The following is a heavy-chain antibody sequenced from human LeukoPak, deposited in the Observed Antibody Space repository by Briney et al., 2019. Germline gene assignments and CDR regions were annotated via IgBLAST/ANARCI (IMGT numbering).Heavy chain of an antibody. Sequence: PSETLSLTCAVYGGSFSGYYWSWIRQPPGKGLEWIGEINHSGSTNYNPSLKSRVTISVDTSKNQFSLKLSSVTAADTAVYYCARLFNSSGYYYAAHWGQGTLVTVSS. CDR2: INHSGST. CDR1: GGSFSGYY. D-gene: IGHD3-22*01. J-gene: IGHJ1*01. V-gene: IGHV4-34*01. CDR3: ARLFNSSGYYYAAH.